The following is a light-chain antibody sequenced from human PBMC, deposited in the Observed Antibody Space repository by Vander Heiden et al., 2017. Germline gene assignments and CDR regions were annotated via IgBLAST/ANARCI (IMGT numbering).Light chain of an antibody. CDR1: KFMNKY. CDR3: QAWDSSTAV. Sequence: SYELTQPPSVFVSPGQTASIACSGDKFMNKYICWYKQKPGQSPVLVIYRDSKRPSGIPERFSGSNSGTTATLTISGTQAMDEADYYCQAWDSSTAVFGGGTKLTVL. J-gene: IGLJ2*01. V-gene: IGLV3-1*01. CDR2: RDS.